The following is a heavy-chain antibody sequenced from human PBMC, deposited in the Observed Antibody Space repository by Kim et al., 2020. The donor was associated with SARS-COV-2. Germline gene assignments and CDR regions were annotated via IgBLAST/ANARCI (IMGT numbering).Heavy chain of an antibody. D-gene: IGHD2-15*01. J-gene: IGHJ4*02. CDR1: GFTFSGYA. Sequence: GGSLRLSCAASGFTFSGYAMNWVRQAPGKGLEWVSAITGSGDGTYYADSVKGRFSVSRDNSKNTLYLQMNSLRAEDTAVYYCAKAPRSYCSGGSCYIFDYWGQGTLVIVSS. CDR2: ITGSGDGT. CDR3: AKAPRSYCSGGSCYIFDY. V-gene: IGHV3-23*01.